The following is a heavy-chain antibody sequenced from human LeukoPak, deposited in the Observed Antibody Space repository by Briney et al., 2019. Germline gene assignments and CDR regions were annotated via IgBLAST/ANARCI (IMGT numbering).Heavy chain of an antibody. Sequence: SETLSLTCTVSGGSISSSSYYWGWIRQPPGKGLEWIGSIYYSGSTYYNPSLKSRVTISVDTSKNQFSLKLSSVTAADTAVYYCARRPPRSSSWFDPWGQGTLVTVSS. CDR2: IYYSGST. D-gene: IGHD6-13*01. J-gene: IGHJ5*02. V-gene: IGHV4-39*01. CDR1: GGSISSSSYY. CDR3: ARRPPRSSSWFDP.